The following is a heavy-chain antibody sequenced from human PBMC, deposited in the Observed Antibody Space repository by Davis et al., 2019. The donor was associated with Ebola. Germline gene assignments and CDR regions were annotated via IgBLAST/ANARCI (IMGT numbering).Heavy chain of an antibody. CDR3: AKYTTNVWFDV. V-gene: IGHV3-23*01. J-gene: IGHJ3*01. CDR1: GFIFRSYV. Sequence: PGGSLRLSCAASGFIFRSYVMSWVRQAPGKGLEWVSTLGLSADTYYADSVKGRFTISRDNSKNTLYLQMNSLRVEDTAIYYCAKYTTNVWFDVWGQGTLVTVSS. CDR2: LGLSADT. D-gene: IGHD1-26*01.